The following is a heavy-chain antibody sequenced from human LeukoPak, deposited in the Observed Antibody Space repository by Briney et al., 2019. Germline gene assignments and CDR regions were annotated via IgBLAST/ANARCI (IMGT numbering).Heavy chain of an antibody. CDR1: GGTFSSYA. V-gene: IGHV5-51*01. J-gene: IGHJ3*02. CDR2: IYPGDSDT. CDR3: ARCPFKDAFDI. Sequence: ASVKVSCKASGGTFSSYAISWVRQMPGKGLEWMGIIYPGDSDTRYSPSFQGQVTISADKSISTAYLQWSSLKASDTAMYYCARCPFKDAFDIWGQGTMVTVSS.